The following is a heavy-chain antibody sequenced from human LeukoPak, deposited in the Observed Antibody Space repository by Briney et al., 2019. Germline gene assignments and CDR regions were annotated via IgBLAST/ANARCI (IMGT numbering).Heavy chain of an antibody. CDR1: GFTFSSYS. CDR2: ISSSSSYI. V-gene: IGHV3-21*04. Sequence: GGSLRLSCAASGFTFSSYSMNWVRQAPGKGLEWVSSISSSSSYIYYADSVKGRFTISRDNAKNSLYLQMNSLRAEDTALYYCAKATYDSSGRGAFDIWGQGTMVTVSS. CDR3: AKATYDSSGRGAFDI. D-gene: IGHD3-22*01. J-gene: IGHJ3*02.